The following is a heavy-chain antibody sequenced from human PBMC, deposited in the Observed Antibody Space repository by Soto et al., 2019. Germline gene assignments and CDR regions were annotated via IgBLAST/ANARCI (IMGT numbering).Heavy chain of an antibody. J-gene: IGHJ3*02. CDR2: ISYDGSNK. CDR1: GFTFSSYG. CDR3: AKAVYSGSYPGAFDI. Sequence: QVQLVESGGGVVQPGRSLRLSCAASGFTFSSYGMHWVRQAPGKGLEWVAVISYDGSNKYYADSVKGRFTISRDNSKNTVYLQMNSLRAEDTAVYYCAKAVYSGSYPGAFDIWGQGTMVTVSS. D-gene: IGHD1-26*01. V-gene: IGHV3-30*18.